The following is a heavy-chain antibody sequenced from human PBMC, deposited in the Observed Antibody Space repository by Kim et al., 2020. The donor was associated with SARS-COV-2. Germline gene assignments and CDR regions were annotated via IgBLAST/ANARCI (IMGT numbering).Heavy chain of an antibody. CDR2: IYSDGST. J-gene: IGHJ5*02. V-gene: IGHV3-66*01. D-gene: IGHD1-26*01. CDR3: ARVYFINWFDP. CDR1: GLIVSGNY. Sequence: GGSLRLSCAASGLIVSGNYMSWVRQAPGKGLEWVSVIYSDGSTSYIDSVKGRFTISRDNSKNTLHLQMNSLRAEDTAVYYCARVYFINWFDPWGQGTLVTVSA.